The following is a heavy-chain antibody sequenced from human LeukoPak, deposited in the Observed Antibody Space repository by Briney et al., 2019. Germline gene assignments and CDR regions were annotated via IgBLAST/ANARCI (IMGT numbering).Heavy chain of an antibody. CDR1: GDSISTSSYY. D-gene: IGHD5-18*01. CDR3: ARARYTYASYYFDS. V-gene: IGHV4-39*02. CDR2: VYYRGST. J-gene: IGHJ4*02. Sequence: SETLSLTCTVSGDSISTSSYYWGWIRQSPGKGLEWIGSVYYRGSTYNNPSLKSRVSISVDTSNNHFSLKLNSVTAADTAVYYCARARYTYASYYFDSWGQGTLVTVSS.